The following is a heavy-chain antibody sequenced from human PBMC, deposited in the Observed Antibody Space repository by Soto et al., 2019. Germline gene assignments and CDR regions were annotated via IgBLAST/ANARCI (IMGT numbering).Heavy chain of an antibody. V-gene: IGHV3-33*01. CDR1: GFTFSSYG. D-gene: IGHD2-2*01. J-gene: IGHJ4*02. CDR2: IWYDGSKT. CDR3: ARVRFCSSTTCYKYLDY. Sequence: QEHLVQSGGGVVQPGRSLRLSCTASGFTFSSYGMHWVRQAAGKGLEWVAVIWYDGSKTYYADSVKGRFTISRDNSKNTLYLQMNSLRAEDTAVYYCARVRFCSSTTCYKYLDYWGQGTLVTVSS.